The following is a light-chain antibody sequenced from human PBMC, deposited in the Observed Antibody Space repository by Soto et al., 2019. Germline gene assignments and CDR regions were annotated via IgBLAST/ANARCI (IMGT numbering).Light chain of an antibody. CDR1: QGIRSE. V-gene: IGKV1-6*01. CDR3: IQDYNYPLT. Sequence: AIQMTQSPSSLSASVGDRVTITCRASQGIRSELGWYQQKPGKAPNLLIYTASSLQSGVPSRFSGSGYGTDFTLTISSLQPEDFATYYCIQDYNYPLTFGGGTKVEIK. J-gene: IGKJ4*01. CDR2: TAS.